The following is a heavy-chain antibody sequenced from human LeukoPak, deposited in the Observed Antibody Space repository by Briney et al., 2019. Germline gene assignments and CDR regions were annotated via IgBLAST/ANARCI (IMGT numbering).Heavy chain of an antibody. CDR3: ARGHYDFWSGSTY. Sequence: ASVTVSCKASGYTFTGYYMHWVRQAPGQGLEWMGWINPNSGGTNYAQKFQGRVTMTRDTSISTAYMELSRLRSDDTAVYYCARGHYDFWSGSTYWGQGTLVTVSS. CDR1: GYTFTGYY. D-gene: IGHD3-3*01. CDR2: INPNSGGT. V-gene: IGHV1-2*02. J-gene: IGHJ4*02.